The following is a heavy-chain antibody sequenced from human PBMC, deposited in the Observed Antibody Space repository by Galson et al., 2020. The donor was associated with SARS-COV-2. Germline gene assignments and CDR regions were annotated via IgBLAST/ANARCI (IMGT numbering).Heavy chain of an antibody. Sequence: SETLSLTCTVSGVSVISGGNYWTWIRQHPGKGLEWIGHIFSSVTTYYSPSLKSRVTISVDTSQNQFSLRLSSVTAADTAVYYCARGRFYVCTGYSTSYYFDSWGQGTLVTVSS. CDR1: GVSVISGGNY. D-gene: IGHD2-8*02. V-gene: IGHV4-31*03. J-gene: IGHJ4*02. CDR3: ARGRFYVCTGYSTSYYFDS. CDR2: IFSSVTT.